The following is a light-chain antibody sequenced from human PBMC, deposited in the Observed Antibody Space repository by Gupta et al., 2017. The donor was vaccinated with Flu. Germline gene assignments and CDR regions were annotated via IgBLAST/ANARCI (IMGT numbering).Light chain of an antibody. CDR2: EVS. J-gene: IGKJ4*01. CDR3: LQRLQLPLT. V-gene: IGKV2D-29*01. Sequence: DIVLTQAPLSLSVAPGQPASISCKSSRSLLHSDGKTYLYWYLQRPGQPPQLLISEVSNRFSGVPDRFSGSGSGTDFTLKISRVEAEDVGLYYFLQRLQLPLTFGGWSKVEI. CDR1: RSLLHSDGKTY.